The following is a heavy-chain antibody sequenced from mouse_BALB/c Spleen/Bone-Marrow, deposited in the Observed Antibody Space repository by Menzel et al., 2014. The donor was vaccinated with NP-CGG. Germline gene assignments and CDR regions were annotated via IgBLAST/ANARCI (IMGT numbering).Heavy chain of an antibody. V-gene: IGHV4-1*02. D-gene: IGHD1-2*01. CDR1: GFDFSGHW. J-gene: IGHJ1*01. Sequence: EVQLQESGGGLVQPGGSLKLSCAASGFDFSGHWMTWVRQAPGKGLEWIGEINPDSSTINYTPSLKDKFIISRDNAKNALYPQMSKVRSEDTALYYCARPGYYGYQDVWGAGTTVTVSS. CDR3: ARPGYYGYQDV. CDR2: INPDSSTI.